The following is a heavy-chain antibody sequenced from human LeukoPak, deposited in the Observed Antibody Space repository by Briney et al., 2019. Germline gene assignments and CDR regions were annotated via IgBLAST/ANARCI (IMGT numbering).Heavy chain of an antibody. D-gene: IGHD3-9*01. CDR3: AKDATGPERPPQDY. CDR2: ISSSSSYI. J-gene: IGHJ4*02. V-gene: IGHV3-21*04. CDR1: GFTFSSYS. Sequence: GGSLRLSCAASGFTFSSYSMNWVRQAPGKGLEWVSSISSSSSYIYYADSVKGRFTISRDNSKNTLYLQMNSLRAEDTAVYYCAKDATGPERPPQDYWGQGTLVTVSS.